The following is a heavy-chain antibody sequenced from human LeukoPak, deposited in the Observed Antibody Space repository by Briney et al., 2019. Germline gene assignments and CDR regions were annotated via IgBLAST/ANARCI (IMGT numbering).Heavy chain of an antibody. CDR3: ARARRDGYRGAYFDY. CDR1: GGSISSGSYY. CDR2: IYTSGST. Sequence: SETLSLTCTVSGGSISSGSYYWSWIRQPAGKGLEWIGRIYTSGSTNCNPSLKSRVTISVDTSKNQFSLKLSSVTAADTAVYYCARARRDGYRGAYFDYWGQGTLVTVSS. V-gene: IGHV4-61*02. J-gene: IGHJ4*02. D-gene: IGHD5-24*01.